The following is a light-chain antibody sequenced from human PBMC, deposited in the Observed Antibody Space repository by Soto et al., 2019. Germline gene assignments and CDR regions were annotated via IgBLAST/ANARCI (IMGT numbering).Light chain of an antibody. CDR2: GAS. J-gene: IGKJ1*01. CDR3: QQHNNWPET. Sequence: EIEMMQSPSTQTVSPEDSATRSCRVMHSISSNLAWYQQKPGQAPRLLIYGASTRATGIPARFSGSGSGTEFTLTISSLQPEDFAVYYCQQHNNWPETFGQGTKVDIK. CDR1: HSISSN. V-gene: IGKV3D-15*01.